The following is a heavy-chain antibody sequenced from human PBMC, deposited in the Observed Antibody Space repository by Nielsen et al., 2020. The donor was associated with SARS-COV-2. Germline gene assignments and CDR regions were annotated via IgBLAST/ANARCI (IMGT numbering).Heavy chain of an antibody. CDR3: ARSRGFLEWLNGFDP. D-gene: IGHD3-3*01. Sequence: SETLSLTCTVSGGSVSSGSYYWSWIRQPPGKGLEWIGYIYYSGSTNYNPSLKSRVTISVDTSKNQFSLKLSSVTAADTAVYYCARSRGFLEWLNGFDPWGQGTLATVSS. J-gene: IGHJ5*02. CDR1: GGSVSSGSYY. V-gene: IGHV4-61*01. CDR2: IYYSGST.